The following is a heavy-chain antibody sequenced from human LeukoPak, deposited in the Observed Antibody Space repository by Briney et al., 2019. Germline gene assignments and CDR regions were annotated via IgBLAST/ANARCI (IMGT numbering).Heavy chain of an antibody. CDR1: GYTFTSYD. CDR2: MNPNSGNT. J-gene: IGHJ4*02. Sequence: GASVKVSCKASGYTFTSYDIHWVRQATGQGLEWMGWMNPNSGNTGYAQKFQGRVTMTRNTSISTAYMELSSLRSEDTAVYYCARGEAWELLSVYWGQGTLVTVSS. D-gene: IGHD1-26*01. V-gene: IGHV1-8*01. CDR3: ARGEAWELLSVY.